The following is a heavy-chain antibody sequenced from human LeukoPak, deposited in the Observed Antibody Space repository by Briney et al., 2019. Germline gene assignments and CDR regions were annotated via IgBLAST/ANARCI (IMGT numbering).Heavy chain of an antibody. CDR1: GFTFSSYW. Sequence: PGGSLRLSCAASGFTFSSYWMSWVRQAPGKGLEWVANIKQDGSEKYYADSVKGRFTISRDNAKNSLYLQMNSLRAEDTAVYYCARWGTYSSSWLGTFDIWGQGTMVTVSS. D-gene: IGHD6-13*01. CDR2: IKQDGSEK. J-gene: IGHJ3*02. CDR3: ARWGTYSSSWLGTFDI. V-gene: IGHV3-7*05.